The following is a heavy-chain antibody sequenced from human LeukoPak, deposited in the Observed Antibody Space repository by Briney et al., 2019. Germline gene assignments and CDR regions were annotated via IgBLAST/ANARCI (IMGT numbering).Heavy chain of an antibody. J-gene: IGHJ4*02. V-gene: IGHV3-23*01. D-gene: IGHD3-3*01. CDR2: ISAGGDST. CDR1: GFTCSSYV. Sequence: GGSLRLSCAASGFTCSSYVMNWVRQAPGKGLGWVSGISAGGDSTYNAGSVKGRFTISRDNSKNTLYLQMSGLRVDDTAVYYCAKDHRPYDDFWSGYYSDSWGQGTLVTVSS. CDR3: AKDHRPYDDFWSGYYSDS.